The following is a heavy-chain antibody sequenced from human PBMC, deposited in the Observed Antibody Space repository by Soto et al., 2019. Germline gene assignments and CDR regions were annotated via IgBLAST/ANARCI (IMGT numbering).Heavy chain of an antibody. CDR1: GFTFSSYS. CDR2: ISSSSSYI. J-gene: IGHJ4*02. V-gene: IGHV3-21*01. CDR3: ARAQGKDLGFVY. Sequence: EVQLVESGGGLVKPGGSLRLSCAASGFTFSSYSMNWVRQAPGKGLEWVSSISSSSSYIYYADSVKGRFTISRDNAKNSLYLQMDTVGAEDAAVYYCARAQGKDLGFVYWGQGTLVTVSS.